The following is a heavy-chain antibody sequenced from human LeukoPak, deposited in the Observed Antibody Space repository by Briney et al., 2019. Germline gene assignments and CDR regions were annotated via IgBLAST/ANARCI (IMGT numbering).Heavy chain of an antibody. J-gene: IGHJ4*02. V-gene: IGHV3-15*01. CDR2: TKSKTDGGTT. D-gene: IGHD3-10*01. CDR1: GFTFDNAW. Sequence: PGGSLRLSCAASGFTFDNAWMSWVRQAPGKGLEWVGRTKSKTDGGTTDYAATVKGRLTISRDASKDTLYLQMDSLKTEDTAVYYCTARALGTWFSPADFDYWGQGTLVTVSS. CDR3: TARALGTWFSPADFDY.